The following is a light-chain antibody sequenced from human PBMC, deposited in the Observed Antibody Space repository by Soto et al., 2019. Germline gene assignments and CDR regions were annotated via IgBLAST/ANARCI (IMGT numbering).Light chain of an antibody. CDR1: VGL. Sequence: QSVLTQPASVSGSPGQSITISCTGTVGLVSWYQQHPGKVPKLIIYDDTKRPSGVSSRFSGSKSGNTASLTTSGLQAEDEADYYCISYTVSLSYVFGTGTKVTLL. CDR3: ISYTVSLSYV. CDR2: DDT. J-gene: IGLJ1*01. V-gene: IGLV2-14*02.